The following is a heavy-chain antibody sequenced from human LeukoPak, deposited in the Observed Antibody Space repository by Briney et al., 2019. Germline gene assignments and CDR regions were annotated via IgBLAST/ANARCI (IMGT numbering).Heavy chain of an antibody. J-gene: IGHJ4*02. D-gene: IGHD2-2*01. Sequence: RSLRLSRTASVFTFGEDAMSSCREAPGKGVGWVGFIRSKAYGGTTEYAASVKGRFTISRDDSKSIAYLQMNSLKTEDPAVYYCTRGRHCSSTSCYGYYFDYWGQGTLVTVSS. V-gene: IGHV3-49*03. CDR1: VFTFGEDA. CDR2: IRSKAYGGTT. CDR3: TRGRHCSSTSCYGYYFDY.